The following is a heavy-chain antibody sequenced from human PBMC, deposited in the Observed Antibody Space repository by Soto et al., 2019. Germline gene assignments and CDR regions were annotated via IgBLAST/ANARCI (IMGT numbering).Heavy chain of an antibody. CDR2: ISYDGSNK. CDR3: AKAPNFDWLSHFDY. CDR1: GLTFSNYG. J-gene: IGHJ4*02. D-gene: IGHD3-9*01. Sequence: GGSLRLSCAASGLTFSNYGMHWVRQAPGKGLEWVAVISYDGSNKYYADSVKGRFTISRDNSKNTLYLQMNRLRAEDTAVYYCAKAPNFDWLSHFDYWGQGTLVTVS. V-gene: IGHV3-30*18.